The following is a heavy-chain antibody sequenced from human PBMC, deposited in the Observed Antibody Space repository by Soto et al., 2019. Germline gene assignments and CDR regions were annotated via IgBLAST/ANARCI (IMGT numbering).Heavy chain of an antibody. CDR2: IYYSGST. J-gene: IGHJ4*02. CDR1: GGSISSSSYY. V-gene: IGHV4-39*01. D-gene: IGHD6-13*01. Sequence: QLQLQESGPGLVKPSETLSLTCTVSGGSISSSSYYWGWIRQPPGKGLEWIGSIYYSGSTYYNPSLKSRVTISVDTSKNQFSLKLSSVTAADTAVYYCAYSSSWFHYFDYWGQGTLVTVSS. CDR3: AYSSSWFHYFDY.